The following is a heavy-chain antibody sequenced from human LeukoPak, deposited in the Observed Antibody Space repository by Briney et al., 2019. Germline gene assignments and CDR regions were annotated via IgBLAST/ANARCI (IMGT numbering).Heavy chain of an antibody. Sequence: ASVTVSCKASGYTFTGYYMHWVRQAPGQGLEWMGWINPNSGGTNYAQKFQGRVTMTRDTSISTAYMELSRLRSDDTAVYYCAGVMNCGGDCYSPHDAFDIWGQGTMVTVSS. V-gene: IGHV1-2*02. D-gene: IGHD2-21*02. CDR2: INPNSGGT. CDR3: AGVMNCGGDCYSPHDAFDI. CDR1: GYTFTGYY. J-gene: IGHJ3*02.